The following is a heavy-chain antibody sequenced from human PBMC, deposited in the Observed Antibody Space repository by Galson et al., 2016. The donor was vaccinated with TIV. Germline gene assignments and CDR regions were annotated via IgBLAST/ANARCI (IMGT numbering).Heavy chain of an antibody. CDR3: ARLRSCGGDCYYSDY. Sequence: SLRLSCAASGFTFDAYDMNWVRQAPVKGLEWVSGINWNGGSTGYADSVKGRFTISRHNAKNSLYLQMNSLRAEDTALYHCARLRSCGGDCYYSDYWGQGTLVTVSS. D-gene: IGHD2-21*02. CDR1: GFTFDAYD. V-gene: IGHV3-20*01. CDR2: INWNGGST. J-gene: IGHJ4*02.